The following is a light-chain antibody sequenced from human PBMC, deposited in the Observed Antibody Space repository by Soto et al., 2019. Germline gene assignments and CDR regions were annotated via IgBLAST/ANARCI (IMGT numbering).Light chain of an antibody. Sequence: EIVLTQSPGTLSLSPGERATLSCRASQSVSSNYLAWYQHKRGQAPRLLIYGASSRATGIPDRFSGSGSGTDFTLTISRLEPEDFAVYYCQDYGSSRTFGQGTRVEIK. CDR2: GAS. CDR1: QSVSSNY. CDR3: QDYGSSRT. V-gene: IGKV3-20*01. J-gene: IGKJ1*01.